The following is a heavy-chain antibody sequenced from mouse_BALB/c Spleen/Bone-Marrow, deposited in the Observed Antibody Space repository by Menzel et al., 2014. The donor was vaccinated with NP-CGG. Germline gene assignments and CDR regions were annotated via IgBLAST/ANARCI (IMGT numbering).Heavy chain of an antibody. J-gene: IGHJ2*01. CDR2: INGNGGST. V-gene: IGHV5-6-3*01. CDR3: VRGNYGNYVDYFDF. D-gene: IGHD2-1*01. CDR1: GFTFSNYG. Sequence: EVMLVESGGGLVQPGGSLKLSCAASGFTFSNYGMSWVRQTPDKRLELVATINGNGGSTHYPDSVKGRFTISRDTAKNTLYLQMSSLKSEETAMYYCVRGNYGNYVDYFDFWGQGTTLTVSS.